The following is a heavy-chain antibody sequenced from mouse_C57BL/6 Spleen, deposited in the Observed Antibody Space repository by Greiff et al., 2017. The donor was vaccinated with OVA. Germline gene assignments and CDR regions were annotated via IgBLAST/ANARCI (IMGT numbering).Heavy chain of an antibody. CDR1: GYSFTGYY. D-gene: IGHD1-1*01. CDR2: INPSTGGT. V-gene: IGHV1-42*01. J-gene: IGHJ2*01. CDR3: ARTTVHYFDY. Sequence: VQLQQSGPELVKPGASVKISCKASGYSFTGYYMNWVKQSPEKSLEWIGEINPSTGGTTYNQKFKAKATLTVDKSSSTAYMQLKSLTSEDSAVYYCARTTVHYFDYWGQGTTLTVSS.